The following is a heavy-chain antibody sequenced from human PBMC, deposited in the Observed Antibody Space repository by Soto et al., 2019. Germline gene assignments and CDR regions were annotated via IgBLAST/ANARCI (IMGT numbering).Heavy chain of an antibody. J-gene: IGHJ4*02. CDR3: ARVISDYGDFYFDY. Sequence: ASVKGACQASGYTYTSYGISWVRQATGQGLEWMGWISAYNGNTNYAQKLQGRVTMTTDTSTSTAYMELRSLRSDDTAVYYCARVISDYGDFYFDYWGQGTLVTVSS. CDR2: ISAYNGNT. D-gene: IGHD4-17*01. V-gene: IGHV1-18*01. CDR1: GYTYTSYG.